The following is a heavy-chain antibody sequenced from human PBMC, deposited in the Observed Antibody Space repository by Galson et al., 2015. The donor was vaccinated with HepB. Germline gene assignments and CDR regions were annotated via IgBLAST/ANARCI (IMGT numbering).Heavy chain of an antibody. J-gene: IGHJ4*02. Sequence: SLRLSCAASGFTFSSYAMSWVRQAPGKGLEWVSAISGSGGSTYYADSVKGRFTISRDNSKNTLYLQMNSLRAEDTAVYYCAKDWRTSSGWYGYYFDYWGQGTLVTVSS. CDR1: GFTFSSYA. D-gene: IGHD6-19*01. V-gene: IGHV3-23*01. CDR3: AKDWRTSSGWYGYYFDY. CDR2: ISGSGGST.